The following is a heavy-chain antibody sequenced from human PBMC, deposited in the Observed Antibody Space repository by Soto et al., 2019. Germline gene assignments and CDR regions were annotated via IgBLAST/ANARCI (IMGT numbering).Heavy chain of an antibody. CDR2: IYYSGST. CDR3: ARAGAVAGSDY. V-gene: IGHV4-61*01. D-gene: IGHD6-19*01. Sequence: QVQLQESGPGLVKPSETLSLTCTVSGGSVSSGSYYWSWIRQPPGKGLEWIGYIYYSGSTNYNPPLKSRVTISVDTSKNQFSLKLSSVTAADTAVYYCARAGAVAGSDYWGQGTLVTVSS. J-gene: IGHJ4*02. CDR1: GGSVSSGSYY.